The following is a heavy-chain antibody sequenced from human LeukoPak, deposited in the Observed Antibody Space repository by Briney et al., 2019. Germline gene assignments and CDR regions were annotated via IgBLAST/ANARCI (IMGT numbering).Heavy chain of an antibody. V-gene: IGHV4-61*02. D-gene: IGHD3-22*01. CDR3: ASGWHYYDSSGYYGPLDY. J-gene: IGHJ4*02. CDR1: GGSISSGSYY. Sequence: PSETLSLTCTVSGGSISSGSYYWSWIRQPAGKGLEWIGRIYTSGSTNYNPSLKSRVTISVDTSKNQFSLKLSSVTAADTAVYYCASGWHYYDSSGYYGPLDYWGQGTLVIVSS. CDR2: IYTSGST.